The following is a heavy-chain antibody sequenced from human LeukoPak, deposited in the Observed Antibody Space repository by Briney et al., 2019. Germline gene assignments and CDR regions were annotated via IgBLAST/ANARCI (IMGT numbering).Heavy chain of an antibody. J-gene: IGHJ5*02. CDR3: AREPYCSSTSCWYNWFDP. CDR2: IIPIFGTA. Sequence: SSVKVSCKASGGTFSSYAISWVQQAPGQGLEWMGGIIPIFGTANYAQKFQGRVTITADGSTSTAYMELSSLRSEDTAVYYCAREPYCSSTSCWYNWFDPWGQGTLVTVSS. D-gene: IGHD2-2*01. V-gene: IGHV1-69*01. CDR1: GGTFSSYA.